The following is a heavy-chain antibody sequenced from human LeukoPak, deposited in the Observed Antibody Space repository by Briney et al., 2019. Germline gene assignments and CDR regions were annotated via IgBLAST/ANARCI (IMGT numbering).Heavy chain of an antibody. CDR3: AAGTAADY. Sequence: GGSLRLSCVFSGIPFSDFYMNCMRQAPGKGLEWISYISSSSSYTDYAESVKGRFTISRDNAKSALYLEMNDLRVEDTAVYYCAAGTAADYWGQGTLVIVSS. J-gene: IGHJ4*02. V-gene: IGHV3-11*03. D-gene: IGHD6-13*01. CDR2: ISSSSSYT. CDR1: GIPFSDFY.